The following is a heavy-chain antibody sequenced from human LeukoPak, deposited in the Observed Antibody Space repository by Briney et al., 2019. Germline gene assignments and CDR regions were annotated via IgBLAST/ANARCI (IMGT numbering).Heavy chain of an antibody. D-gene: IGHD3-10*01. Sequence: RPGGSLRLSCAASGFTFSSYGMHWVRQAPGKGLEWVAVIWYDGSNKYYADSVKGRFTISRDNSKNTLYLQMNSLRAEVTAVYYCARDHHYYGSGSYGDYDYWGQGTLVTVSS. CDR2: IWYDGSNK. V-gene: IGHV3-33*01. CDR1: GFTFSSYG. CDR3: ARDHHYYGSGSYGDYDY. J-gene: IGHJ4*02.